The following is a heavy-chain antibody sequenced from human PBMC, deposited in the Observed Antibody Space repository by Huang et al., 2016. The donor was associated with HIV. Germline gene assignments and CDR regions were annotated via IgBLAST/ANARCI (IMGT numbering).Heavy chain of an antibody. CDR2: ICPRFLAT. J-gene: IGHJ4*02. CDR1: GGSFSDKI. CDR3: AMSLRYQYDSRSYWGRYFDY. D-gene: IGHD3-16*01. V-gene: IGHV1-69*01. Sequence: QVQLEQSGPAVRKPGSSVKVSCQASGGSFSDKIISWVRQSPGTRFEWMGGICPRFLATAYAQEFKGRVTMTADESTATIYMELNSLTSEDTAVYYCAMSLRYQYDSRSYWGRYFDYWGQGTLVTVSS.